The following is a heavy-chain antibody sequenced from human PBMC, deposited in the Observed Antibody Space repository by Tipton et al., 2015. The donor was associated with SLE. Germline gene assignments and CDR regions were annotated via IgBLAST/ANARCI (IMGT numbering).Heavy chain of an antibody. V-gene: IGHV3-11*06. CDR3: ARDQYDILTGYPDAFDI. J-gene: IGHJ3*02. CDR1: GFTFSDYY. CDR2: ISSSSSYI. Sequence: SLRLSCAASGFTFSDYYMSWIRQAPGKGLEWVSSISSSSSYIYYADSVKGRFTISRDNAKNSLYLQMNSLRAEDTAVYYCARDQYDILTGYPDAFDIWGQGTMVTVSS. D-gene: IGHD3-9*01.